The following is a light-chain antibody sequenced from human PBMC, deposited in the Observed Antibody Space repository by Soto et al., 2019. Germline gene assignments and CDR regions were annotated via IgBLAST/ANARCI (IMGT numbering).Light chain of an antibody. V-gene: IGLV2-23*01. Sequence: QSVLTQPASVSGSPGQSITISCTGSYNLVSWYQQHPGKAPKLMIYEGNRRPSGVSNRFSGSKSGNTASLTISGLQAEDEADYYCCSYAGQRVVFGGGTKLTVL. CDR1: SYNL. J-gene: IGLJ2*01. CDR2: EGN. CDR3: CSYAGQRVV.